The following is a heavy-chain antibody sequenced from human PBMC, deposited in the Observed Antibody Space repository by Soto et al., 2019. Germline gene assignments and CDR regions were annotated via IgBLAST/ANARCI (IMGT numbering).Heavy chain of an antibody. CDR3: ARSFSDSYYDLDF. D-gene: IGHD1-26*01. V-gene: IGHV3-9*01. CDR1: GFTFDDYA. CDR2: ISWNSASV. Sequence: EVQLVESGGGLVQPGRSLRLSCAASGFTFDDYAMHWVRQAPGKGLEWVSGISWNSASVDYADSVKDRFSISRDNAENSLYLQMNILKIEDTAFYYCARSFSDSYYDLDFWGQGTLVTVSS. J-gene: IGHJ4*02.